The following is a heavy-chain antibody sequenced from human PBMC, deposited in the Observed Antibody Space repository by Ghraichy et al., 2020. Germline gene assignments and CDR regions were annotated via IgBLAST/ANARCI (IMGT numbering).Heavy chain of an antibody. CDR3: ARGGPLPPDGDYGDFDY. Sequence: SETLSLTCAVYGGSFSGYYWSWIRQPPGKGLEWIGEINHSGSTNYNPSLKSRVTISVDTSKNQFSLKLSSVTAADTAVYYCARGGPLPPDGDYGDFDYWGQGTLVTVSS. V-gene: IGHV4-34*01. J-gene: IGHJ4*02. CDR1: GGSFSGYY. D-gene: IGHD4-17*01. CDR2: INHSGST.